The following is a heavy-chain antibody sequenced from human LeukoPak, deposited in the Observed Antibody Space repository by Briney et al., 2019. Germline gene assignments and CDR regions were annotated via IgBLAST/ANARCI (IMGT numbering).Heavy chain of an antibody. CDR2: ISWNSGSV. J-gene: IGHJ5*01. V-gene: IGHV3-9*01. CDR1: GFTFDNYA. CDR3: AKDGGGSGRYYRYNWFDS. Sequence: GGSLRPSCAASGFTFDNYAMHWVRQAPGKGLEWVSTISWNSGSVSYADSVRGRFTISRDNAKNSLYLQMNSLRADDTALYYCAKDGGGSGRYYRYNWFDSWGQGTLVTVSS. D-gene: IGHD1-26*01.